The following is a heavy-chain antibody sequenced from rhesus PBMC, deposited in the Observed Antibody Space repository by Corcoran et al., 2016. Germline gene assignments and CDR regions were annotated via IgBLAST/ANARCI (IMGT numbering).Heavy chain of an antibody. CDR2: IYGSGSST. D-gene: IGHD2-21*01. Sequence: QLQLQESGPGLVKPSETLSVTCAVSGGSISSSYWSWIRQAPGKGLEWIWYIYGSGSSTNYNPSLKSRVTLSEDTSKNQLSLKLSSVTAADTAVYYCASDRYCTGSGCYALDYWGQGVLVTVSS. CDR1: GGSISSSY. V-gene: IGHV4-169*02. J-gene: IGHJ4*01. CDR3: ASDRYCTGSGCYALDY.